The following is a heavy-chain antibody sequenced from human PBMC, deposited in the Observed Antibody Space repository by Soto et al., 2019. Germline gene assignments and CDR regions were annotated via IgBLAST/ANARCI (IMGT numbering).Heavy chain of an antibody. J-gene: IGHJ4*02. Sequence: PGGSLRLSCAASGFTFSSYAMSWVRQAPGKGLEWVSAISGSGGSTYYADSVKGRFTISRDNSKNTLYLQMNSLRAEDTAVYYCAKVDYSNYGPLASFDYWGQGTLVTVSS. CDR1: GFTFSSYA. D-gene: IGHD4-4*01. V-gene: IGHV3-23*01. CDR3: AKVDYSNYGPLASFDY. CDR2: ISGSGGST.